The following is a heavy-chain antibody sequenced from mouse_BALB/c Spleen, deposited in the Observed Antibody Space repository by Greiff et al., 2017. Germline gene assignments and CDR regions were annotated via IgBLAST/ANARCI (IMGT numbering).Heavy chain of an antibody. CDR2: IWAGGST. Sequence: VKLVESGPGLVAPSQSLSITCTVSGFSLTSYGVHWVRQPPGKGLEWLGVIWAGGSTNYNSALMSRLSISKDNSKSQVFLKMKSLQTDDTAMYYCARADFHYYGSSYYWGQGTTLTVSS. D-gene: IGHD1-1*01. CDR1: GFSLTSYG. CDR3: ARADFHYYGSSYY. J-gene: IGHJ2*01. V-gene: IGHV2-9*02.